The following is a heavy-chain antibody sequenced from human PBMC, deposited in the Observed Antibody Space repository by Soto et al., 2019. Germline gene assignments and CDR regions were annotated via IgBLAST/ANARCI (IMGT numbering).Heavy chain of an antibody. CDR1: GGSISSDGYS. D-gene: IGHD3-22*01. J-gene: IGHJ5*02. V-gene: IGHV4-30-2*01. CDR3: ARGHSSGYYYDWFDP. Sequence: SETLSLTCAVSGGSISSDGYSWSWIRQPPGKGLECIGYFYHGGSTYYNPSLKSRVTISVDRSRSQFSLKLSSVTAADTAVYYCARGHSSGYYYDWFDPWGQGTLVTVSS. CDR2: FYHGGST.